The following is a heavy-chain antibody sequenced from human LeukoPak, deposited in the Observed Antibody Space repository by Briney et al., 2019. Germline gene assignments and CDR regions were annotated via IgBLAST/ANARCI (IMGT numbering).Heavy chain of an antibody. CDR3: ARAYTIAASRRDMDV. Sequence: ASVKVSCKASGYTFTGYYMHWVRQAPGQGLEWMGWINPNSGGTNYPQKFQGRVTMTRDTSISTAYMELSRLRSDDTTVYYCARAYTIAASRRDMDVWGKGTTVTVSS. J-gene: IGHJ6*04. D-gene: IGHD2-21*01. CDR2: INPNSGGT. V-gene: IGHV1-2*02. CDR1: GYTFTGYY.